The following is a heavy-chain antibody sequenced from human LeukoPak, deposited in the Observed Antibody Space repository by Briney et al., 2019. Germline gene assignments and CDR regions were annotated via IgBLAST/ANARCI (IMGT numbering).Heavy chain of an antibody. CDR2: IYHSGST. CDR1: GGSISSYY. CDR3: AKARTYTIFGVVIYYFDY. D-gene: IGHD3-3*01. V-gene: IGHV4-59*12. Sequence: PSETLSLTCTVSGGSISSYYWSWIRQPPGKGLEWIGEIYHSGSTNYNPSLKSRVTISVDKSKNQFSLKLSSVTAADTAVYYCAKARTYTIFGVVIYYFDYWGQGTLVTVSS. J-gene: IGHJ4*02.